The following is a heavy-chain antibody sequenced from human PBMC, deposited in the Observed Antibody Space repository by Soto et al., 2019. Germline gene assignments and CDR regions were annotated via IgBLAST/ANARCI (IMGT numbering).Heavy chain of an antibody. D-gene: IGHD2-15*01. CDR2: INPNSGGT. Sequence: GASVKVSCKASGYTFTGDYMHWVRQAPGQGLEWMGWINPNSGGTNYAQKFQGRVTMTRDTSISTAYMELSRLRSDDTAVYYCAREVRLGYCSGGSCYFFGYWGQGTLVTVSS. V-gene: IGHV1-2*02. CDR1: GYTFTGDY. CDR3: AREVRLGYCSGGSCYFFGY. J-gene: IGHJ4*02.